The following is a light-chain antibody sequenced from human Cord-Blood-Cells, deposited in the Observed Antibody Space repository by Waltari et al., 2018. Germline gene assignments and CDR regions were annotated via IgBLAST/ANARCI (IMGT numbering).Light chain of an antibody. CDR1: SSNIGAGYD. J-gene: IGLJ3*02. CDR2: GNG. V-gene: IGLV1-40*01. Sequence: QSVLTQPPSVSGAPGQRVTISCTGSSSNIGAGYDVHWYQQLPGTAPKLLIHGNGHRRSGVPDRCSGSKSGTSASLAITGLQAEDEADYYCQSYDSSRMVFGGGTKLTVL. CDR3: QSYDSSRMV.